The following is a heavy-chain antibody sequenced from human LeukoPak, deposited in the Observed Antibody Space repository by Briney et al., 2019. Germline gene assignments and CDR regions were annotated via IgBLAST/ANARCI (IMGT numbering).Heavy chain of an antibody. J-gene: IGHJ4*02. V-gene: IGHV5-51*01. CDR3: ARLKVQVRSEFDN. Sequence: ESLKISCQGSGYSVTTYWIGWVRQMPGKGLEWMGIIYPGDSDTRYSPSFQGQVTISADKSISTPYLQWTSLTASDTALYYCARLKVQVRSEFDNWGQGTLVTVSS. CDR1: GYSVTTYW. D-gene: IGHD3-10*01. CDR2: IYPGDSDT.